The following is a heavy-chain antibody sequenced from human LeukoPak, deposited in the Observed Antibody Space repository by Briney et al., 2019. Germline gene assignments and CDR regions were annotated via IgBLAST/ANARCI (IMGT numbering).Heavy chain of an antibody. D-gene: IGHD3-10*02. CDR1: GGSFSSYY. Sequence: SESLSLTCAAYGGSFSSYYWRWVRQPPGKGLEWIGQINHSGSTKHYPSLKSRGTISVDTSKNQFSLKLNSVTAAGTAVYYCAIVVRGVIIRIPFDYWGQGTLVTVSS. CDR2: INHSGST. CDR3: AIVVRGVIIRIPFDY. V-gene: IGHV4-34*01. J-gene: IGHJ4*02.